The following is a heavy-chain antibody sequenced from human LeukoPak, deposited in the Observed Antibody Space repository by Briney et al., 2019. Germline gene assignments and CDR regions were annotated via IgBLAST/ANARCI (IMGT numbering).Heavy chain of an antibody. CDR2: INSDGSST. D-gene: IGHD1-26*01. J-gene: IGHJ2*01. V-gene: IGHV3-74*01. CDR3: ARVVGAGYFDL. Sequence: GGSLRLSCAASGFTFSSYWMHWVRQAPGKGLVWVSRINSDGSSTTYADSVKGRFTISRDNAKNTLYLQMNSLRAEDTAVYYCARVVGAGYFDLWGRGTLVTVSS. CDR1: GFTFSSYW.